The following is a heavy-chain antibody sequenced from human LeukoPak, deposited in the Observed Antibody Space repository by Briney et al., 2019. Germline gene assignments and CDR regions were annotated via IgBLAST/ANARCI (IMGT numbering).Heavy chain of an antibody. CDR3: ARAPHYYDSSGHDAFDI. D-gene: IGHD3-22*01. Sequence: SETLSLTCAVYGGSFSGYYWSWIRQPPGKGLEWIGEINHSGSTNYNPSLKSRVTISVDTSKNQFSLKLSSVTAADTAVYYCARAPHYYDSSGHDAFDIWGQGTLVTVSS. J-gene: IGHJ3*02. V-gene: IGHV4-34*01. CDR1: GGSFSGYY. CDR2: INHSGST.